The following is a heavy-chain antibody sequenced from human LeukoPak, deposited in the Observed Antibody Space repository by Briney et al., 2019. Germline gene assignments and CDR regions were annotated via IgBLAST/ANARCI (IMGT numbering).Heavy chain of an antibody. V-gene: IGHV3-21*01. CDR2: ISTSNSYR. CDR3: AREEGQIDV. Sequence: GGSLRLSRAASGFTFSGYSMTWVRQAPGKGLEGVSSISTSNSYRYYADSVKGRFTISRDNAKNSLYLQMNSLRAEDTAVYYCAREEGQIDVWGQGTLVTVSS. D-gene: IGHD2-21*01. J-gene: IGHJ4*02. CDR1: GFTFSGYS.